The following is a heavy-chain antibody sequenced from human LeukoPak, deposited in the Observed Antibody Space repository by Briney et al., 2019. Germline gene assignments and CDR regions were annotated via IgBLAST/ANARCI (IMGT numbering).Heavy chain of an antibody. D-gene: IGHD3-3*01. CDR3: AREGGFYRPLDY. J-gene: IGHJ4*02. CDR1: GGSVINTNW. CDR2: VHLDGRT. V-gene: IGHV4-4*02. Sequence: ASHTLSLTCGVSGGSVINTNWWTWVRQPPGNGLEWIGEVHLDGRTNYNPSLESRLTMSVDVSENQVSLKLTSVTAADTAVYYCAREGGFYRPLDYSGQGTLDTVSS.